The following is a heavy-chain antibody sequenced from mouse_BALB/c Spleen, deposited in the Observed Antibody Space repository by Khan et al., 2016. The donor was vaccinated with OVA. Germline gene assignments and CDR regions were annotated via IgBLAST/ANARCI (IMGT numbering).Heavy chain of an antibody. Sequence: QVQLQQSGAELVRPGVSVKISCKGSGYTFTDYAMHWVKQSHAKSLEWIGVISTYYGDADYNQKFKGKATMTVDKSSSTAYMELARLTSEDSAIDYWEKGGGNSRFAYWGQGTLVTVSA. CDR3: EKGGGNSRFAY. V-gene: IGHV1S137*01. D-gene: IGHD2-1*01. J-gene: IGHJ3*01. CDR1: GYTFTDYA. CDR2: ISTYYGDA.